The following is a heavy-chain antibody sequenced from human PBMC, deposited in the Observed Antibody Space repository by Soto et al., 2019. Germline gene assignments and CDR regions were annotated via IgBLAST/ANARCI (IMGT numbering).Heavy chain of an antibody. J-gene: IGHJ5*02. D-gene: IGHD5-12*01. V-gene: IGHV1-2*02. CDR3: PRHNGYGAWFDP. Sequence: QVQLVQSGSEMKKPGASVKVSCKSSGYTFTAYYIHWVRQAPGQGLEWMGWINPNGGGTNYAQKFQGRVTMTRDTSISTADMDLSRLTSDYTAVYYWPRHNGYGAWFDPWGQGTLVTVSS. CDR2: INPNGGGT. CDR1: GYTFTAYY.